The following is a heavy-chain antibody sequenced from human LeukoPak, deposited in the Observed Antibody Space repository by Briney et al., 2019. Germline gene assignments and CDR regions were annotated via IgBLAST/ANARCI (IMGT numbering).Heavy chain of an antibody. CDR1: GFAFGDYN. D-gene: IGHD3-10*01. CDR3: SRGQLYPYGPEFDY. Sequence: GGSLRLSCTTSGFAFGDYNMNWVRQAPGKGLEWVGDIRSKINDGTTGYAASVEGRFTISSDDSKSIVYLQMNSLKDDDTAVYYCSRGQLYPYGPEFDYWGQGNLITVSS. CDR2: IRSKINDGTT. V-gene: IGHV3-49*04. J-gene: IGHJ4*02.